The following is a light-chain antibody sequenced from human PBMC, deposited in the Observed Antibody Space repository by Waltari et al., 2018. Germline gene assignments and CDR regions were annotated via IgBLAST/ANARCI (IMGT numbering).Light chain of an antibody. CDR2: SHN. V-gene: IGLV1-44*01. Sequence: QSVLTQPPSTSGTPGQRVTISCSGSSSNIGTNPVNWYQHLPGTAPKLLIYSHNQRPSGVPGRFSGSKSGTSASLAISGLQSEDEADYYCAAWDDTLNGYVFGTGTKVTVL. J-gene: IGLJ1*01. CDR3: AAWDDTLNGYV. CDR1: SSNIGTNP.